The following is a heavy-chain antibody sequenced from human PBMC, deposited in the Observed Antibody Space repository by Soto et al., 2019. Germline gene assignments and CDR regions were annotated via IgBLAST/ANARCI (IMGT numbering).Heavy chain of an antibody. J-gene: IGHJ4*02. D-gene: IGHD6-19*01. V-gene: IGHV1-69*13. CDR3: ASEREEVAGTSAIYDY. CDR1: GVTFSSYA. CDR2: IIPIFGTA. Sequence: SVKVSCKAAGVTFSSYAISWVRQAPGQGLEWMGGIIPIFGTANYAQKFQGRVTITADESTSTAYMELSSLRSEDTAVYYCASEREEVAGTSAIYDYWGQGTLVTVSS.